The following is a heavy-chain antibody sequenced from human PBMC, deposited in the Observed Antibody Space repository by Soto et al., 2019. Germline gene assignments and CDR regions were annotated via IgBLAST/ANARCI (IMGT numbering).Heavy chain of an antibody. CDR2: ISSSSNYI. J-gene: IGHJ4*02. CDR3: AKYDNGDYVPIFDS. D-gene: IGHD4-17*01. V-gene: IGHV3-21*01. Sequence: EVQLVESGGGLVKPGGSLRLSCVGSGFTFSRYNMNWVRQAPGKGLEWVSSISSSSNYIYYADSVKGRFTISRDNAKNSLYLQMNSLRAEDTAVYYCAKYDNGDYVPIFDSWGQGTLVTVSS. CDR1: GFTFSRYN.